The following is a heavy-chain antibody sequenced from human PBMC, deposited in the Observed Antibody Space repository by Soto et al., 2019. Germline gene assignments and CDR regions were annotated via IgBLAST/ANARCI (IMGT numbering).Heavy chain of an antibody. Sequence: ASVKVSCKASGYTFTSLDINWVRQATGQGLEWMGWMNPNSGSTGSAQKFQGRVAMTRDTSINTAYMELSSLRSDDTAVYYCARGRGYSDGIDYWGQGTLVTVSS. D-gene: IGHD2-15*01. CDR2: MNPNSGST. V-gene: IGHV1-8*01. J-gene: IGHJ4*02. CDR1: GYTFTSLD. CDR3: ARGRGYSDGIDY.